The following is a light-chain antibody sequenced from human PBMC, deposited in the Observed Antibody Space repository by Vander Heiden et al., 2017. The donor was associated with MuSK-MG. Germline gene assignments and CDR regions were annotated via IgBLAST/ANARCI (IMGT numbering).Light chain of an antibody. V-gene: IGKV3-20*01. Sequence: IVLTQTPDTLSLSPRDRATLSCTATPSVHSNYLAWYQQKPGQATRLLVYCASSTATGIPDRISGSGSGTDFTLTSSRLEPGDFAVYYCPQDCSSPQTFGQGTKLEIK. CDR3: PQDCSSPQT. J-gene: IGKJ2*01. CDR2: CAS. CDR1: PSVHSNY.